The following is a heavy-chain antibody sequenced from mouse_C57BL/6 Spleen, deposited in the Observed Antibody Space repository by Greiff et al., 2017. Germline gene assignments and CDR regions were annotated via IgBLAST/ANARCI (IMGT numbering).Heavy chain of an antibody. D-gene: IGHD2-4*01. CDR3: ARLGYDYDLYYAMDY. CDR2: IYPGDGDT. J-gene: IGHJ4*01. V-gene: IGHV1-82*01. Sequence: VHLVESGPELVKPGASVKISCKASGYAFSSSWMNWVKQRPGKGLEWIGRIYPGDGDTNYNGKFKGKATLTADKSSSTAYMQLSSLTSEDSAVYFCARLGYDYDLYYAMDYWGQGTSVTVSS. CDR1: GYAFSSSW.